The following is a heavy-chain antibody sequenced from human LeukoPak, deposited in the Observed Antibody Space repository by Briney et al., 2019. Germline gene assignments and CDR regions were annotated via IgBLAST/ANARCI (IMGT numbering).Heavy chain of an antibody. V-gene: IGHV4-31*03. D-gene: IGHD3-22*01. CDR3: ARGRANYDSTGYGY. Sequence: SETLSLTCTVSGGSISSGGYYWSWIRQHPGKGLEWIGYIYYSGSTYYNPSLKSRVTISVDTSKNQFSVKLSSVTAADTAVYYCARGRANYDSTGYGYWGQGTLVTASS. J-gene: IGHJ4*02. CDR1: GGSISSGGYY. CDR2: IYYSGST.